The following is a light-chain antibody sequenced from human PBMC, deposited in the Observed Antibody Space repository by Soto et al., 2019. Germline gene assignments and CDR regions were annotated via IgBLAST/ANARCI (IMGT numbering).Light chain of an antibody. Sequence: EIVTTQSPATLSVSPGEKATLSCRASQSVRSNLAWYQQKPGQAPRLLIYGASTRATGVPARFSGSGSGTEFTLTISSLQSEDFAVYYCQQYHSTPPRWTFGQGTRVEIK. CDR2: GAS. CDR1: QSVRSN. CDR3: QQYHSTPPRWT. J-gene: IGKJ1*01. V-gene: IGKV3-15*01.